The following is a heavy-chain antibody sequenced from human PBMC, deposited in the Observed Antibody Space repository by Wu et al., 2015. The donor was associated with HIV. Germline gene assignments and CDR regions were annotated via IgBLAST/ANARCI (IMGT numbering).Heavy chain of an antibody. Sequence: QVQLVQSGAEVKKPGASVKVSCKASGYTFINYDINWVRQATGQGLEWMGWMNPNSGNTNYAQKFKGRVTMTRATSINTAYMELSGLRSEDTAIYYCAVLYDVVGDKAVLDHWGQGTVVTVSS. CDR3: AVLYDVVGDKAVLDH. J-gene: IGHJ4*02. CDR1: GYTFINYD. V-gene: IGHV1-8*01. CDR2: MNPNSGNT. D-gene: IGHD2-2*01.